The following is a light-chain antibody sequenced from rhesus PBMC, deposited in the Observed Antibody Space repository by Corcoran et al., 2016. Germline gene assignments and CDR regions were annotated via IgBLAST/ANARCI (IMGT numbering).Light chain of an antibody. CDR2: YAN. J-gene: IGKJ4*01. CDR3: QQYNSLLT. V-gene: IGKV1-32*01. CDR1: QVIIRY. Sequence: DIQMTQSPSSLSASVGDRVTITCRSSQVIIRYLNWYQQTPGKAPKLLINYANRLESGVPSRYSGSGSGTEFTLSINCMQPEDFATYYCQQYNSLLTFGGGTKVEIE.